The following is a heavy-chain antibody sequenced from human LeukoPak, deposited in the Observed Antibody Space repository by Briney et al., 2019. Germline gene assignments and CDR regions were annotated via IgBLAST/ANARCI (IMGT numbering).Heavy chain of an antibody. CDR1: GFTFTNYA. D-gene: IGHD3-10*01. CDR2: ISVDGSAT. J-gene: IGHJ4*02. CDR3: ARDFGY. V-gene: IGHV3-30*04. Sequence: GGSLRLSCAASGFTFTNYAMNWIRQSPVKGLQWLAAISVDGSATNYADSVKGRFTISRDNSKNTLCLEMDSLRPEDTAVYYCARDFGYWGQGTLVTVSS.